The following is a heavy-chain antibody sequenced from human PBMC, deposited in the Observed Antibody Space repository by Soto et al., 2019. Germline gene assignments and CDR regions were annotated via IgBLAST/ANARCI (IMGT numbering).Heavy chain of an antibody. D-gene: IGHD3-10*01. CDR1: GGSVRGYY. Sequence: SETLSLTCPASGGSVRGYYWSWVRQPTGKGLEWIGHIYSSGITKYNPSLTSRVTISIDTSNNHFSLKLSFVTAADTALYYCARQRTGSGNLLWFDSWGQGTLVTVS. CDR2: IYSSGIT. V-gene: IGHV4-59*08. J-gene: IGHJ5*01. CDR3: ARQRTGSGNLLWFDS.